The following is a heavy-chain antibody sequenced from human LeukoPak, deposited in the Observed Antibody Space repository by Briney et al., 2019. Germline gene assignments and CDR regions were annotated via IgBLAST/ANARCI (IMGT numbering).Heavy chain of an antibody. Sequence: ASVKVSCRASGYTFTSYYMHWVRQAPGQGLEWMGIINPSGGSTSYAQKFQGRVTMTRDTSTSTVYMELSSLRSEDTAVYYCARGGVRYFDWLAFFDYWGQGTLVTVSS. CDR2: INPSGGST. CDR1: GYTFTSYY. CDR3: ARGGVRYFDWLAFFDY. V-gene: IGHV1-46*01. J-gene: IGHJ4*02. D-gene: IGHD3-9*01.